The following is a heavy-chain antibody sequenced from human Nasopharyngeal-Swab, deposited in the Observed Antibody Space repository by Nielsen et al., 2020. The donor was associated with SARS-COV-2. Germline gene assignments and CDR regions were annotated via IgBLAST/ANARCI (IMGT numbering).Heavy chain of an antibody. CDR1: GYTLTELS. CDR2: FDPEDGET. J-gene: IGHJ6*02. V-gene: IGHV1-24*01. D-gene: IGHD2-21*01. Sequence: PVKVSCKVSGYTLTELSMHWVRQAPGKGLEWMGGFDPEDGETIYAQKFQGRVTMTEDTSTDTAYMELSSLRSEDTAVYYCATGGDNYYYGMDVWGQGTTVTVSS. CDR3: ATGGDNYYYGMDV.